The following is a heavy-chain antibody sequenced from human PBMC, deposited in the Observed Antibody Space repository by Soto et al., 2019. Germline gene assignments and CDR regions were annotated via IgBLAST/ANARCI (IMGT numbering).Heavy chain of an antibody. D-gene: IGHD3-3*01. CDR1: GFTFSDYY. Sequence: QVQLVESGGGLVKPGGSLRLSCAASGFTFSDYYMTWIRQAPGKGLEWVSYIGIGGDSIYYADSVKGRFTISSDNAKNSLYLQMNSLRAEDTAVYYCARRRDFLDSWGQGTLVTVSS. J-gene: IGHJ4*02. CDR3: ARRRDFLDS. V-gene: IGHV3-11*01. CDR2: IGIGGDSI.